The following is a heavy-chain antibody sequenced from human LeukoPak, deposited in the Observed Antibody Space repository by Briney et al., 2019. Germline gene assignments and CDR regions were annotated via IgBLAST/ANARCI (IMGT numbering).Heavy chain of an antibody. J-gene: IGHJ2*01. CDR1: GFTFGDYA. V-gene: IGHV3-49*04. CDR2: IRSKAYHGAT. CDR3: TAGWYFDL. Sequence: GGSLRLSCTASGFTFGDYAMDWVRQAPGKGLEWVGFIRSKAYHGATEYAASVKDRFTLSRDDSKRIAYLQMNSLKTEDTAVYYCTAGWYFDLWGRGTLVTVSS.